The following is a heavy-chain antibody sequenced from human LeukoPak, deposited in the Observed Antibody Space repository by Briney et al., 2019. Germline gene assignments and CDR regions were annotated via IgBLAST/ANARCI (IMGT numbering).Heavy chain of an antibody. CDR1: GYTFTSYG. J-gene: IGHJ4*02. V-gene: IGHV1-18*01. CDR3: ARSMFDIVEETGALRPYYFDY. Sequence: GSVKVSCKASGYTFTSYGLSWVRQAPGQGLEWMGWISTYNDNTHYAQKFQGRVTMTTDTSTNTAYMELRSLRSDDTAVYYCARSMFDIVEETGALRPYYFDYWGQGTVVTVSS. D-gene: IGHD2-15*01. CDR2: ISTYNDNT.